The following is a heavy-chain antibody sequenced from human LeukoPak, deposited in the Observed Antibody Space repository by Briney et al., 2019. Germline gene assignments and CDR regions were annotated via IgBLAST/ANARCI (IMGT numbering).Heavy chain of an antibody. V-gene: IGHV3-20*04. Sequence: RPGGSLRLSCAASGFTFDDYGMSWVRQAPGKGLEWVSGINWNGGSTGYADSVKGRFTISRDNAKNSLYLQMNSLRAEDTALYYCASFGSDFGIFTGDYWGQGTLVTVSS. D-gene: IGHD3-9*01. J-gene: IGHJ4*02. CDR3: ASFGSDFGIFTGDY. CDR1: GFTFDDYG. CDR2: INWNGGST.